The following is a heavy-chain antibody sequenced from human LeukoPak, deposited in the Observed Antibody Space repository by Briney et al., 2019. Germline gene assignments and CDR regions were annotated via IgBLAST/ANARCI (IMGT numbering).Heavy chain of an antibody. CDR3: ARPGYDILTGYSIPFDY. J-gene: IGHJ4*02. CDR1: GFTVSSNY. CDR2: IYSGGTT. V-gene: IGHV3-53*01. Sequence: GGSLRLSCAASGFTVSSNYMSWVRQAPGKGLEWVSVIYSGGTTYYADSVKVRFTISRDNSKNTLYLQMNSLRAEDTAVYYCARPGYDILTGYSIPFDYWGQGTLVTVSS. D-gene: IGHD3-9*01.